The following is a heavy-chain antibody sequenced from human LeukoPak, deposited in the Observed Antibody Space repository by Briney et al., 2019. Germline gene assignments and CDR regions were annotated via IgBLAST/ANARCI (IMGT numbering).Heavy chain of an antibody. J-gene: IGHJ6*03. Sequence: PSETLSLTCTVSGGSISSHYWSWIRQPPGKGLEWIGYIYYSGSTNYNPSLKSQVTISVDTSKNQFSLKLSSVTAEDTAVYHCERGDTGYYYYYMDVWGKGTTVTVSS. CDR1: GGSISSHY. V-gene: IGHV4-59*11. CDR3: ERGDTGYYYYYMDV. CDR2: IYYSGST.